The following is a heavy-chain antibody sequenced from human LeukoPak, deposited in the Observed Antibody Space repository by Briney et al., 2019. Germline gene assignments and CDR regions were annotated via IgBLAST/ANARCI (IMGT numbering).Heavy chain of an antibody. J-gene: IGHJ4*02. CDR2: IYGSGDTT. CDR1: GFTFSTYS. Sequence: GGSLRLSCAASGFTFSTYSMSWVRQAPRKGLEWVSVIYGSGDTTNYADSVKGRFTISRDNPKNMLYLQMHGLRAEDTAVYYCAKDQRPDSGYDIDYWGQGTLVTVSS. D-gene: IGHD5-12*01. V-gene: IGHV3-23*01. CDR3: AKDQRPDSGYDIDY.